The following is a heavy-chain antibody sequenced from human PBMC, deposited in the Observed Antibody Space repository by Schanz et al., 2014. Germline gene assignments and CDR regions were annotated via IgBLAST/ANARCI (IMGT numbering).Heavy chain of an antibody. V-gene: IGHV3-66*01. CDR1: GFTVSNTY. Sequence: EVQLVESGGGFVQPGGSLRLSCAVSGFTVSNTYMCWVRQAPGKGLQWVSCIYLDGSTYYADSVKGRLTISRDTSKNTXXLQNNSLXXXXXXXXXXASARGWGAPYYYGMDAWGQGTTVTVSS. D-gene: IGHD3-16*01. CDR2: IYLDGST. CDR3: ASARGWGAPYYYGMDA. J-gene: IGHJ6*02.